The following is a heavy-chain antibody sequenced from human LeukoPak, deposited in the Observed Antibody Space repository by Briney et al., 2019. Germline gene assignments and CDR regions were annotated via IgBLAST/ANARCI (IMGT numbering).Heavy chain of an antibody. CDR3: AKDTPYFDWLFVNWFDP. Sequence: GGSLRLSCAASGFTFADYGMHWVRQAPGKGLEWVSLISGDGGSTYYADSVKGRFTISRDNSKNSLYLQMNNLRTEDTALHYCAKDTPYFDWLFVNWFDPWGQGTLVTVSS. J-gene: IGHJ5*02. D-gene: IGHD3-9*01. V-gene: IGHV3-43*02. CDR1: GFTFADYG. CDR2: ISGDGGST.